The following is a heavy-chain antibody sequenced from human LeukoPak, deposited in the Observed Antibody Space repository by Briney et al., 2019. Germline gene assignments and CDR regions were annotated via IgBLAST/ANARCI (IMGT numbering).Heavy chain of an antibody. V-gene: IGHV3-23*01. Sequence: GGSLRLSCAASGFTFSSYAMSWVRQAPGKGLEWVSAISGSGGSTYYADSVKGRFTISRDNSKNTLYLQMNSPRAEDTAVYYCAKDHQWPVRILDYWGQGTLVTVSS. CDR1: GFTFSSYA. J-gene: IGHJ4*02. CDR2: ISGSGGST. CDR3: AKDHQWPVRILDY. D-gene: IGHD6-19*01.